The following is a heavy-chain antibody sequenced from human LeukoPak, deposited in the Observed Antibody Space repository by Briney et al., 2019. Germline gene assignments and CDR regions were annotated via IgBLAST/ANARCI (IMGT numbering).Heavy chain of an antibody. Sequence: GGSLRLSCAASGFTFSSYSMNWVRQAPGKGLEWVSYISSSSSSIYYADSVKGRFTISRDNAKNSLYLQMNSLRAEDTAVYYCAKESPPFAYWGRGTLVTVSS. CDR3: AKESPPFAY. V-gene: IGHV3-48*04. CDR2: ISSSSSSI. J-gene: IGHJ4*02. CDR1: GFTFSSYS.